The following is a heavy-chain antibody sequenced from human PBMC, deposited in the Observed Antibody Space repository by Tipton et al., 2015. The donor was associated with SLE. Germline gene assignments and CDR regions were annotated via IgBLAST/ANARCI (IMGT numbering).Heavy chain of an antibody. CDR1: GGSLSSYY. D-gene: IGHD3-3*01. Sequence: TLSLTCTVSGGSLSSYYWSWIRQPPGKGLEWIGYIYYSGSTYYNPSLKSRVTISVDTSKNQFSLKLSSVTAADTAVYYCAREPLEVREWFDLWGRGTLVTVSS. J-gene: IGHJ2*01. CDR3: AREPLEVREWFDL. V-gene: IGHV4-59*12. CDR2: IYYSGST.